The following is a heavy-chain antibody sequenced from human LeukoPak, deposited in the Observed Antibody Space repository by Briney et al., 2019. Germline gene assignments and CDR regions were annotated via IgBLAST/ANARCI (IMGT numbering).Heavy chain of an antibody. CDR1: GGSFSGYY. V-gene: IGHV4-34*01. J-gene: IGHJ3*02. CDR3: ARGLGYSSGWYQDDAFDI. D-gene: IGHD6-19*01. Sequence: PSETLSLTCAVYGGSFSGYYWSWIRQPPGKGLEWIGEINHSGSTNYNPSLKSRVTISVDTSKNQFSLKLSSVTAADTAVYYCARGLGYSSGWYQDDAFDIWGQGTMVTVSS. CDR2: INHSGST.